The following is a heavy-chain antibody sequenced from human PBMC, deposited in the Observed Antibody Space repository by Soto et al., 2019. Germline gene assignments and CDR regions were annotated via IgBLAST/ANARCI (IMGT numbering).Heavy chain of an antibody. D-gene: IGHD3-10*01. Sequence: PSETLSLTCTVSGGSISSGGYYWSWIRQHPGKGLEWIGYIYYSGSTYYNPSLKSRVTISVDTSKNQFSLKLSSVTAADTALYYRARGFSVLGVIASRKLRQDPSGQGTLDTESS. J-gene: IGHJ5*02. CDR2: IYYSGST. V-gene: IGHV4-31*03. CDR1: GGSISSGGYY. CDR3: ARGFSVLGVIASRKLRQDP.